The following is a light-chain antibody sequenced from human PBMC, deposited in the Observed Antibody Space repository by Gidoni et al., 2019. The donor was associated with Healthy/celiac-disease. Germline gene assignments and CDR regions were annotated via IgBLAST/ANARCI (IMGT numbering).Light chain of an antibody. V-gene: IGKV3-11*01. Sequence: ELVLTQSHATLPLSPGERATLPCRASQRVSSYSAWYQQKPGQAPRLLIYDASNMATGIPARFSGSGSGTDFTLSINSLEPEDFAVYYCQQRSNWPPFTFGPGTKVDIK. CDR2: DAS. CDR1: QRVSSY. J-gene: IGKJ3*01. CDR3: QQRSNWPPFT.